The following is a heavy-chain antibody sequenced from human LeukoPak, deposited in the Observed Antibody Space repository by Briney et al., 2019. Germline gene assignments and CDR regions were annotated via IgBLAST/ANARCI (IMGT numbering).Heavy chain of an antibody. CDR3: GRDFGLIGTKRSFDL. J-gene: IGHJ3*01. V-gene: IGHV3-11*01. CDR2: IGGSGSII. CDR1: GLTLSDHF. D-gene: IGHD1-7*01. Sequence: GGSLRLSCTASGLTLSDHFIDWVRQAPGKGLEWLSYIGGSGSIIFYADSVKGRFTISRDNAKNSLFLQMNSLRAEDTAVYYCGRDFGLIGTKRSFDLWGQGTMVTVSS.